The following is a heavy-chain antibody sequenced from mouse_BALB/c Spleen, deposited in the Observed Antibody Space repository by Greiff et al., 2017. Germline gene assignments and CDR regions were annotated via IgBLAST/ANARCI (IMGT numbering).Heavy chain of an antibody. CDR3: ARDYGSSYTWFAY. Sequence: EVQLQQSGPELVKPGASVQMSCKASGYTFTSYVMHWVKQKPGQGLEWIGYINPYNDGTKYNEKFKGKATLTSDKSSSTAYMELSSLTSEDSAVYYCARDYGSSYTWFAYWGQGTLVTVSA. CDR1: GYTFTSYV. J-gene: IGHJ3*01. V-gene: IGHV1-14*01. D-gene: IGHD1-1*01. CDR2: INPYNDGT.